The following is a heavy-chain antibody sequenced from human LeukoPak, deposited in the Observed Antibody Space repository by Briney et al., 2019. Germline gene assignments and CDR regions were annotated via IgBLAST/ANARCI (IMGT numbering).Heavy chain of an antibody. CDR2: IYYTGST. J-gene: IGHJ4*02. V-gene: IGHV4-59*08. CDR1: GVSFSSDH. D-gene: IGHD4-11*01. Sequence: SETLSLTCTVSGVSFSSDHWSWIRQPPGKGLEWIGYIYYTGSTNYNPSLKSRLTISVDTSKNQFSLYLSSVTAADTAVYYCARGTVTTRYFDYWGQGTLATVSS. CDR3: ARGTVTTRYFDY.